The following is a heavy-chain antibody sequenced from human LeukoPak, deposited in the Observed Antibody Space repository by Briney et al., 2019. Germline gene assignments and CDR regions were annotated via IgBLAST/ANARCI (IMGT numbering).Heavy chain of an antibody. CDR1: GFTVSSNY. Sequence: GGSLRLSCAASGFTVSSNYMSWVRQAPGKGLEWVSVIYSGGSTYYADSVKGRFTISRDNSKNTLYLQMNSLRAEDTAVYYCTTARGSDLQYFQHWGQGTLVTVSS. J-gene: IGHJ1*01. V-gene: IGHV3-53*01. D-gene: IGHD1-26*01. CDR3: TTARGSDLQYFQH. CDR2: IYSGGST.